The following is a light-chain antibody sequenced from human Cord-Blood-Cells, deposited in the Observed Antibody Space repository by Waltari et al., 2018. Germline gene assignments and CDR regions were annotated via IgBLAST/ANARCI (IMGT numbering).Light chain of an antibody. CDR2: WAS. CDR1: QSVLYSSNNKNY. V-gene: IGKV4-1*01. CDR3: QQYYSTPLT. J-gene: IGKJ4*01. Sequence: DIVMTQSPDSLAVSLGERATINCKSSQSVLYSSNNKNYLTWYQQKPGQPPKPLIYWASTRESGVPDRISGSGSGTDFTLTISSLQAEDVAVYYCQQYYSTPLTFGGGTKVEIK.